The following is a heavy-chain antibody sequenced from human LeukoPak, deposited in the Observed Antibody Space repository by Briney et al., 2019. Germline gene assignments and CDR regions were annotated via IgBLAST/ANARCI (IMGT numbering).Heavy chain of an antibody. CDR1: GFTFSSYG. V-gene: IGHV3-30*02. CDR3: AKDSWGRWYYFDY. J-gene: IGHJ4*02. Sequence: QSGGSLRLSCAASGFTFSSYGMHWVRQAPGKGLEWVAFIRYDGSNKYYADSVKGRFTISRDNSKSTLYLQMNSLRAEDTAVYYCAKDSWGRWYYFDYWGQGTLVTVSS. CDR2: IRYDGSNK. D-gene: IGHD7-27*01.